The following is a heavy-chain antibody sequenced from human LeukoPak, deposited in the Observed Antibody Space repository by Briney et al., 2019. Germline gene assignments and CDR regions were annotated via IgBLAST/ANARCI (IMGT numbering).Heavy chain of an antibody. CDR2: ISGSGEMT. Sequence: GGSLRFSCTASGFTFSSYAMSWVRQTPGKGLEWVSSISGSGEMTYYADSVKGRFTISRDNSRKTLYLQMNSLRAEDTAIYCCAKDRVVRGLMGAFDQWGQGTLVTVSS. CDR1: GFTFSSYA. CDR3: AKDRVVRGLMGAFDQ. D-gene: IGHD3-10*01. J-gene: IGHJ4*02. V-gene: IGHV3-23*01.